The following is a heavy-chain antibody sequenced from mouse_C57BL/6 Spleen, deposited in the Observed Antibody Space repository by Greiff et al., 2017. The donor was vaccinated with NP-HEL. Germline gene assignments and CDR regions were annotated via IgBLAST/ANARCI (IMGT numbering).Heavy chain of an antibody. CDR2: ISGGGGNT. V-gene: IGHV5-9*01. Sequence: EVKVVESGGGLVKPGGSLKLSCAASGFTFSSYTMSWVRQTPEKRLEWVATISGGGGNTYYPDSVKGRFTISRDNAKNTLYLQMSSLRSEDTALYYCARQYSNYGGFAYWGQGTLVTVSA. CDR1: GFTFSSYT. D-gene: IGHD2-5*01. CDR3: ARQYSNYGGFAY. J-gene: IGHJ3*01.